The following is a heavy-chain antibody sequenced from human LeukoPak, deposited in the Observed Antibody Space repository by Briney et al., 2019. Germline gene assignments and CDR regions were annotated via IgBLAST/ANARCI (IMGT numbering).Heavy chain of an antibody. V-gene: IGHV4-59*01. Sequence: SETLSLTCAVYGGSFSGYYWSWIRQPPGKGLEWIGYIYYSGSTNYNPSLKSRVTISVDTYKNQFSLKLSSVTAADTAVYYCARGSRDAFDIWGQGTMVTVSS. CDR2: IYYSGST. CDR3: ARGSRDAFDI. CDR1: GGSFSGYY. J-gene: IGHJ3*02.